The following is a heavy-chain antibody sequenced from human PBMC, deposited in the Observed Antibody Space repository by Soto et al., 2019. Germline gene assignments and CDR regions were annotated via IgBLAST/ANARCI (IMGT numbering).Heavy chain of an antibody. CDR2: IDTEGGTI. D-gene: IGHD7-27*01. V-gene: IGHV3-74*01. Sequence: EVQLVESGGGLVQPGGSLTLSCAASGFTITSHWMHWVRQGPGKGLMWVSRIDTEGGTIDYADSVEGRFTISRDNVKKMLYLQMSSLRADDTAVYYCARNNWGIDFWGQEVLVTVSS. CDR3: ARNNWGIDF. CDR1: GFTITSHW. J-gene: IGHJ4*02.